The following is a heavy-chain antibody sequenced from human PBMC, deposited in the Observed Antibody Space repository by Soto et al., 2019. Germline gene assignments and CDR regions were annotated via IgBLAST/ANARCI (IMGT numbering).Heavy chain of an antibody. D-gene: IGHD2-2*01. CDR1: GGTFSSYT. CDR2: IIPILGIA. CDR3: AATAAMYWSVYYYYMDV. V-gene: IGHV1-69*02. Sequence: QVQLVQSGAEVKKPGSSVKVSCKASGGTFSSYTISWVRQAPGQGLEWMGRIIPILGIANYAQKFQGRVTITADKSTSTAYMELSSLRSEDTAVYYCAATAAMYWSVYYYYMDVWGKGTTVTVSS. J-gene: IGHJ6*03.